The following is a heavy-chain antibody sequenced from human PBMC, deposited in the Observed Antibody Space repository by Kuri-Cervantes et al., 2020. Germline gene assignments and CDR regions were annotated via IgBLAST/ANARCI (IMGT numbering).Heavy chain of an antibody. CDR3: AREQTRIQLWLKYYYYGMDV. D-gene: IGHD5-18*01. J-gene: IGHJ6*02. CDR1: GFTFDDYA. CDR2: ISWNSGSI. V-gene: IGHV3-9*01. Sequence: SLKISCAASGFTFDDYAMHWVRQAPGKGLEWVSGISWNSGSIGYADSVKGRFTISRDNAKNSLYLQMNSLRAEDTAVYYCAREQTRIQLWLKYYYYGMDVWGQGTTVTVSS.